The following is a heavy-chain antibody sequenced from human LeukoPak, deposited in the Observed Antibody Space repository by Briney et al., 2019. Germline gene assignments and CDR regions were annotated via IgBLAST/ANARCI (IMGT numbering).Heavy chain of an antibody. D-gene: IGHD5-18*01. V-gene: IGHV3-23*01. CDR3: AKSDTAKYYFDY. J-gene: IGHJ4*02. CDR2: ISGSGGST. CDR1: GFTFSSYA. Sequence: GGSLRPSCAASGFTFSSYAMSWVRQAPGKGLEWVSAISGSGGSTYYADSVKGRFTISRDNSKNMLYLQMDSLRAEDTAVYYCAKSDTAKYYFDYWGQGTLVTVSS.